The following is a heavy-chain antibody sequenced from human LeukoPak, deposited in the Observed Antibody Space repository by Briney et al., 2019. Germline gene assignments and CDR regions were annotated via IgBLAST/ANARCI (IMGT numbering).Heavy chain of an antibody. Sequence: GGSVRLSCAASGFAFSTYSMNWVRQAPGKGLEWVSCISSRSNYIQYADSVKGRFTISRDNAKNSLYLQMNSLRAGDTAVYYCARGPTIVVVPAAINVWGQGTTVTVSS. D-gene: IGHD2-2*01. V-gene: IGHV3-21*01. CDR1: GFAFSTYS. CDR3: ARGPTIVVVPAAINV. CDR2: ISSRSNYI. J-gene: IGHJ6*02.